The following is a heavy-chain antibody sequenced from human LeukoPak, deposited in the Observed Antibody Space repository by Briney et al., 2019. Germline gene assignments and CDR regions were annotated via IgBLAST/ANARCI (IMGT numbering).Heavy chain of an antibody. V-gene: IGHV1-69*13. CDR3: ARGLDSSGYDWFDP. CDR2: IIPIFGTA. Sequence: ASVRVSCTASGGTFSIYAISWVRQAPGQGVEWMGGIIPIFGTADYAQKFQGRVTITADESTSTAYMELSSLRSEDTAVYYCARGLDSSGYDWFDPWGQGTLVTVSS. D-gene: IGHD3-22*01. J-gene: IGHJ5*02. CDR1: GGTFSIYA.